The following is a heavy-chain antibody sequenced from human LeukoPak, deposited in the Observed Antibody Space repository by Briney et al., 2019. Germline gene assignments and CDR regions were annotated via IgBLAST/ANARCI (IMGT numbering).Heavy chain of an antibody. Sequence: SETLSLTCTVSGGSIGSTNYYWGWIRQPPGKGLEWIASIDYSGSTYYNPSLKSRVTISVGTSKNQFSLKLRSVTAADTAVYYCARYASGTNFRGIDSWGQGTLVTVSS. J-gene: IGHJ4*02. V-gene: IGHV4-39*07. CDR3: ARYASGTNFRGIDS. CDR2: IDYSGST. CDR1: GGSIGSTNYY. D-gene: IGHD1-26*01.